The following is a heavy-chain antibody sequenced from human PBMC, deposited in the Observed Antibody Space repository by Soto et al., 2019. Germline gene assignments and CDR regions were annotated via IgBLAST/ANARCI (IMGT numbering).Heavy chain of an antibody. Sequence: GGSLRHSYAASEFNFSSYDMSWVRQAPGKGLEWVSAISGSGGSTYYAASVKGRFTISRDNSKNTLYLQMNSLRAEDTAVYYCAKWSRIAAAGPFDYWGQGTLVTVSS. D-gene: IGHD6-13*01. CDR2: ISGSGGST. J-gene: IGHJ4*02. V-gene: IGHV3-23*01. CDR1: EFNFSSYD. CDR3: AKWSRIAAAGPFDY.